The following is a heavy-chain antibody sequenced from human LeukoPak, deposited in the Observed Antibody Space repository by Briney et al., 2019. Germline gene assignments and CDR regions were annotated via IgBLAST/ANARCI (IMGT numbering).Heavy chain of an antibody. CDR3: TSPEGSRDY. CDR1: GFTFSGSA. J-gene: IGHJ4*02. CDR2: IRSKANSYAT. Sequence: GGSLRLSCAASGFTFSGSAMHWVRQASGKGLEWVGRIRSKANSYATAYAASVKGRFTISRDDSKNTAYLQMNSLKTEDTAVYYCTSPEGSRDYWGQGTLVTVSS. V-gene: IGHV3-73*01.